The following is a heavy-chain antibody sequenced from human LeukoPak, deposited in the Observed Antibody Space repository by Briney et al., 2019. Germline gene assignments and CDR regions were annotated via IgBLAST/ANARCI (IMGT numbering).Heavy chain of an antibody. V-gene: IGHV3-23*01. D-gene: IGHD2-2*01. CDR2: ISGSGGST. CDR1: GFTFSSYA. CDR3: ARDPNGDCSSTSCYEYYYGMDV. J-gene: IGHJ6*02. Sequence: GGSLRLSCAASGFTFSSYAMTWVRQAPGKGLEWVSAISGSGGSTYYADSVKGRFTISRDTSKNTLFLQMNSLRAEDTAVYYCARDPNGDCSSTSCYEYYYGMDVWGQGTTVTVSS.